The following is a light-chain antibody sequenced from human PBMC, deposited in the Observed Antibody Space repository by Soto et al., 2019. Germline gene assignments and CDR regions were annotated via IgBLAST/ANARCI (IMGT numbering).Light chain of an antibody. CDR2: AAS. V-gene: IGKV1-39*01. CDR3: QQSDSTPFT. Sequence: DIQMTQSPSSLSASVGDRVTITCRASQSISLYLNWYQQKSGQAPMLLISAASSLQSGVPSRFSGRGSGTDFTLTISRLQREDFATYYCQQSDSTPFTFGPGTKVDI. J-gene: IGKJ3*01. CDR1: QSISLY.